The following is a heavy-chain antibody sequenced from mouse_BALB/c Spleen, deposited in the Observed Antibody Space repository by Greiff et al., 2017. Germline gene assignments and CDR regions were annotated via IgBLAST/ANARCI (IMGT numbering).Heavy chain of an antibody. CDR2: ISSGGGST. J-gene: IGHJ4*01. D-gene: IGHD1-1*02. CDR3: ARQEYGGTDYAMDY. V-gene: IGHV5-12-1*01. Sequence: EVMLVESGGGLVKPGGSLKLSCAASGFAFSSYDMSWVRQTPEKRLEWVAYISSGGGSTYYPDTVKGRFTISRDNAKNTLYLQMSSLKSEDTAMYYCARQEYGGTDYAMDYWGQGTSVTVSS. CDR1: GFAFSSYD.